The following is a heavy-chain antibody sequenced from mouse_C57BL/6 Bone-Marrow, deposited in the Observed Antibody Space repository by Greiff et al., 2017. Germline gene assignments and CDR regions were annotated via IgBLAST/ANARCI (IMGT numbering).Heavy chain of an antibody. V-gene: IGHV5-9-1*02. J-gene: IGHJ2*01. CDR1: GFTFSSYA. CDR3: TRDLIYFDY. CDR2: ISSGGDYI. Sequence: EVQLVESGEGLVKPGGSLKLSCAASGFTFSSYAMSWVRQTPEQRLEWVAYISSGGDYIYYADTVKGRFTISRDNARNTLYLQMSRLKSEDTAMYYCTRDLIYFDYWGQGTTLTVSS.